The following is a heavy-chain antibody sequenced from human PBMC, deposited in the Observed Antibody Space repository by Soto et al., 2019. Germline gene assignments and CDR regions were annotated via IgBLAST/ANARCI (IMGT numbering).Heavy chain of an antibody. J-gene: IGHJ6*02. V-gene: IGHV4-59*01. CDR1: GGSISSYY. CDR3: ARGPSLKAVRFLEWLLPYGMDV. CDR2: IYYSGST. D-gene: IGHD3-3*01. Sequence: SETLSLTCTVSGGSISSYYWSCIRQPPGKGLEWIGYIYYSGSTNYNPSLKSRVTISVDTSKNQFSLKLSSVTAADTAVYYCARGPSLKAVRFLEWLLPYGMDVWGQGTTVTVSS.